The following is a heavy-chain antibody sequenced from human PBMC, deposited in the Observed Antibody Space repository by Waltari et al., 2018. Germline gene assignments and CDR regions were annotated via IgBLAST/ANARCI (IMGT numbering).Heavy chain of an antibody. CDR3: AREPDSSSWFNWFDP. J-gene: IGHJ5*02. CDR1: GGSFSGYY. V-gene: IGHV4-34*01. CDR2: INHSGST. D-gene: IGHD6-13*01. Sequence: QVQLQQWGAGLLKPSETLSLTCAVYGGSFSGYYWSWLRQPPGKGLEWIGEINHSGSTNYNPSLKSRVTISVDTSKNQFSLKLSSVTAADTAVYYCAREPDSSSWFNWFDPWGQGTLVTVSS.